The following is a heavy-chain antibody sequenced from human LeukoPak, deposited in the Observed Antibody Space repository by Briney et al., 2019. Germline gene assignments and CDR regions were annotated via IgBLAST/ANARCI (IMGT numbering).Heavy chain of an antibody. CDR1: GGSISSGGNY. D-gene: IGHD6-25*01. J-gene: IGHJ5*02. CDR2: ISYSGRT. Sequence: PSETLSLTCTVSGGSISSGGNYWSWIRQHPGKGLEWIGYISYSGRTSYNSSLQSRVTISVDTAKHLFSLKLSSVTAADTAVYYWPRISVSSGGSYNPNWFAPWGREPWSPSPQ. V-gene: IGHV4-31*03. CDR3: PRISVSSGGSYNPNWFAP.